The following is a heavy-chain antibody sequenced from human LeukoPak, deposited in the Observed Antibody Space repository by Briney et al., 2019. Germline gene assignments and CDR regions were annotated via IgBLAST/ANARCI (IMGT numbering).Heavy chain of an antibody. D-gene: IGHD4/OR15-4a*01. CDR1: GCTFRSYE. V-gene: IGHV3-48*03. CDR3: ARANTMDV. J-gene: IGHJ6*02. Sequence: GGSLRLSCAVSGCTFRSYEMNWVRQAPGKGLEWVSYISSSGSTIKYTDSVKGRFTISRDNAKNSLYLQMNSLRAEDTAVYYCARANTMDVWGQGTTVTVSS. CDR2: ISSSGSTI.